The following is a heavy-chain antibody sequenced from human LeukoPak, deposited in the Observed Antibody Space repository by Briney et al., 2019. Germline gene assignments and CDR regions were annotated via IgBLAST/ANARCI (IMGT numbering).Heavy chain of an antibody. V-gene: IGHV3-23*01. J-gene: IGHJ4*02. Sequence: GGSLRLSCAASGFTFNNYVMSWVRQSPGKGLEWVSAISGSGGGAYYANSVKGRFTISRDNSKNTLYLQMNSLRAEDTAVYYCAKDSIDVIAVYYFDYWGQGTLVTVSS. D-gene: IGHD2-21*01. CDR1: GFTFNNYV. CDR3: AKDSIDVIAVYYFDY. CDR2: ISGSGGGA.